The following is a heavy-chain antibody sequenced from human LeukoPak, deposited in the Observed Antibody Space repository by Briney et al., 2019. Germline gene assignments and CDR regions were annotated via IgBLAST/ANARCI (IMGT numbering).Heavy chain of an antibody. CDR2: ISHSGST. CDR3: AREDSSGWYDY. V-gene: IGHV4-34*01. Sequence: SETLSLTCAVYGGSFSGYYWSWIRQPPGKGLEWVGEISHSGSTNYNPSLKSRVTISVDTSKNQFSLKLSSVTAADTAVYYCAREDSSGWYDYWGQGTLVTVSS. J-gene: IGHJ4*02. CDR1: GGSFSGYY. D-gene: IGHD6-19*01.